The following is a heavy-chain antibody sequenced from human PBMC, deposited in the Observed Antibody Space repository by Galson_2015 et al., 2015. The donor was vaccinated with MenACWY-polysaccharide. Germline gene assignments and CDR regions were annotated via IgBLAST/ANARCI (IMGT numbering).Heavy chain of an antibody. CDR3: ARGSHYSYYYMYG. V-gene: IGHV1-8*01. CDR1: GYTFGSRD. Sequence: SVKVSCKASGYTFGSRDINWVRQATGQGLEWMGWMYPNSGNTGYAQKFKGRVTMTRNTSIATAYMELSSLRSEDTAVYYCARGSHYSYYYMYGWGKGTTVIVSS. CDR2: MYPNSGNT. J-gene: IGHJ6*03.